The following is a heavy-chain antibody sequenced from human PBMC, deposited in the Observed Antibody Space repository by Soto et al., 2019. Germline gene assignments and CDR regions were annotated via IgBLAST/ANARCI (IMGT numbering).Heavy chain of an antibody. CDR2: INDSGST. D-gene: IGHD3-3*01. V-gene: IGHV4-34*01. Sequence: QVQLQQGGAGLLNPSETLSLTCVVVGESFSGYYWTWSPQPPGKGLEGIGEINDSGSTNHKPSLKSRVTMSIDTSKNQFSLNLRSVTAADTGVYYCAKGGRFPEARYYFLDVWGNGTTVTVSS. CDR1: GESFSGYY. J-gene: IGHJ6*03. CDR3: AKGGRFPEARYYFLDV.